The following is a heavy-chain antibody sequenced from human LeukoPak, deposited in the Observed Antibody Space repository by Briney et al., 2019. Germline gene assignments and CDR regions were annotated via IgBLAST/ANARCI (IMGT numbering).Heavy chain of an antibody. V-gene: IGHV5-51*01. Sequence: LGESLQISCKGSGYSFTSFWIGWVRQLPGKGLEWMGIIYPGDPDTRYSPSFQGQVTISADKSISTAYLQWSSLKASDTAMYYCARQGSDWRSFDSWGQGTLVTVSS. CDR1: GYSFTSFW. CDR2: IYPGDPDT. J-gene: IGHJ4*02. D-gene: IGHD3-9*01. CDR3: ARQGSDWRSFDS.